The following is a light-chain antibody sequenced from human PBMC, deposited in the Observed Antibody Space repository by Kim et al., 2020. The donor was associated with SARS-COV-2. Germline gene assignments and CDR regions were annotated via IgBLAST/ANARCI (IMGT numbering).Light chain of an antibody. CDR1: SLRNYY. J-gene: IGLJ2*01. V-gene: IGLV3-19*01. CDR2: GKN. CDR3: NSRDSSGVV. Sequence: SSELTQDPAMSVALGQTVRITCQGDSLRNYYASWYQQKPGQAPVLVFYGKNNRPSGIPERFSGSSSRNTASLTITATQAEDEADYYCNSRDSSGVVFGGGTRVTVL.